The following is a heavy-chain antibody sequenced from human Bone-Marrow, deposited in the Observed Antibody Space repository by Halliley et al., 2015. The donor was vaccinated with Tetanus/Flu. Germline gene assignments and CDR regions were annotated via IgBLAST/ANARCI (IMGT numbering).Heavy chain of an antibody. CDR1: GFTFSNYW. Sequence: SLRLSCAASGFTFSNYWMSWVRRAPGKGLEWVANIKDDGNEKYYVDSEKGRFTISGDNAKNSLYLQMNSLRAEDTAMYYCACLPRRDAFSIWGQGTMVIVSS. CDR2: IKDDGNEK. V-gene: IGHV3-7*03. CDR3: ACLPRRDAFSI. J-gene: IGHJ3*02.